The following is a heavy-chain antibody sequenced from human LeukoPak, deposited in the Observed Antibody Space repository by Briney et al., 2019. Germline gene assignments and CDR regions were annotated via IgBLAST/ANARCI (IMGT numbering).Heavy chain of an antibody. CDR3: ARENGYVIYY. CDR1: GGSISSYY. CDR2: IYYSGST. Sequence: SETLSLTCTVSGGSISSYYWSWIRQPPGKGLEWIGYIYYSGSTNYNPSLKSRVTISVDTSKDQFSLKLSSVTAADTAMYYCARENGYVIYYWGQGTLVTVSS. V-gene: IGHV4-59*12. J-gene: IGHJ4*02. D-gene: IGHD1-1*01.